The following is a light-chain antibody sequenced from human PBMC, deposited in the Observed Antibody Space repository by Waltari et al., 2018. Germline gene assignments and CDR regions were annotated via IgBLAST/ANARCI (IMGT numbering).Light chain of an antibody. CDR1: QSISRY. V-gene: IGKV1-39*01. CDR2: AAS. Sequence: DIQMTQSPSSLSASVGDRVTITCRASQSISRYLNWYQQKLGKVPKLLISAASSLQSGVPSRFSGSGSGTDFTLTISSLQPEDIATYYCQQSYRTPYTFGLGTKLQI. CDR3: QQSYRTPYT. J-gene: IGKJ2*01.